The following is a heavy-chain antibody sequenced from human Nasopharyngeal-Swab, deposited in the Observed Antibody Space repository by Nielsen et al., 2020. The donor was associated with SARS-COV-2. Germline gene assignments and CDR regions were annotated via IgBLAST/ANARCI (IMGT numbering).Heavy chain of an antibody. V-gene: IGHV3-30*18. CDR3: AKEGLEDGGAFDI. Sequence: VRQAPGKGLERVAVISYDGSNKYYADSVKGRFTISRDNSKNTLYLQMNSLRAEDTAVYYCAKEGLEDGGAFDIWGQGTMVTVS. J-gene: IGHJ3*02. CDR2: ISYDGSNK. D-gene: IGHD3-16*01.